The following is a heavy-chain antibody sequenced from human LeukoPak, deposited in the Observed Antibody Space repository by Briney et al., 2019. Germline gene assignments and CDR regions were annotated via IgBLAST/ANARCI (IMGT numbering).Heavy chain of an antibody. CDR2: ISGDGGST. J-gene: IGHJ4*02. CDR3: ALGRYYYDSSGYE. D-gene: IGHD3-22*01. CDR1: GFTFDDYA. Sequence: TGGSLRLSCAASGFTFDDYAMHWVRQAPGKCLEWVSLISGDGGSTYYADSVKGRFTISRDNSKNSLYLQMNSLRTEDTALYYCALGRYYYDSSGYEWGQGTLVTVSS. V-gene: IGHV3-43*02.